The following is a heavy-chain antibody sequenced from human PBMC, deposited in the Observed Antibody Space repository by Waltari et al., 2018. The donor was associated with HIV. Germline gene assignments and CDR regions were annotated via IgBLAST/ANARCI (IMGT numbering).Heavy chain of an antibody. CDR3: ASEVYGDYSDY. Sequence: EVQLVESGGGLVQPGGSLRLSCAASGFTFSSYWMSWVRQAPGKGLEWVANIKQDGSEKYYVDSVKGRFTISRDNAKNSLYLQMNSLRAEDTAVYYCASEVYGDYSDYWGQGTLVTVSS. J-gene: IGHJ4*02. V-gene: IGHV3-7*01. D-gene: IGHD4-17*01. CDR2: IKQDGSEK. CDR1: GFTFSSYW.